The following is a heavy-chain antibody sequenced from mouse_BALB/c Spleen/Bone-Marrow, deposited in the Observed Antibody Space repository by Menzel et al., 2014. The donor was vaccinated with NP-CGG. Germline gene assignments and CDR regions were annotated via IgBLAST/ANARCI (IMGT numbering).Heavy chain of an antibody. V-gene: IGHV2-2*02. Sequence: VQLQESGPGLVQPSQSLSITCTVSGFSFPNYGVHWVRQSPGEGLEWLGVIWSGGSTDYNAAFISRLSISKDNSKSQVFFKMNSLQVNDTAIYYCARNPVGRNYFDYWGQSTTLTVSS. D-gene: IGHD4-1*01. CDR2: IWSGGST. CDR1: GFSFPNYG. J-gene: IGHJ2*01. CDR3: ARNPVGRNYFDY.